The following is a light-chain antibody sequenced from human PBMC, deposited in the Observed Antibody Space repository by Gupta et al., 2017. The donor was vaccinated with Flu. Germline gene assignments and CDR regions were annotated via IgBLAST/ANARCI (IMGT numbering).Light chain of an antibody. V-gene: IGLV3-25*03. CDR2: KDT. Sequence: SYELTQPPSVSVSPGQTARIPCSGDALPKQYAYWYQQRPGQAPLLLIYKDTERPSGIPERFSGSSSGTTVTLTISGVQPEDEADYYCQSADSSDTYSVFGTGTKVTVL. CDR1: ALPKQY. J-gene: IGLJ1*01. CDR3: QSADSSDTYSV.